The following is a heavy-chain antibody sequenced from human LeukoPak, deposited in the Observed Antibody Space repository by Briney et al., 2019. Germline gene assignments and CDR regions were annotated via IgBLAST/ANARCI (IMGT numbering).Heavy chain of an antibody. Sequence: XSLXCTISXGSISSGGYYXRWXRQPPXXXLEXIGYIYHSGSTYYNPSLKSRFTISVDRSKNQFSLKPSSVTAADTAVYYCARDPGDCSGGSCYGDAFDIWGQGTMVTVSS. V-gene: IGHV4-30-2*01. CDR1: XGSISSGGYY. CDR3: ARDPGDCSGGSCYGDAFDI. D-gene: IGHD2-15*01. J-gene: IGHJ3*02. CDR2: IYHSGST.